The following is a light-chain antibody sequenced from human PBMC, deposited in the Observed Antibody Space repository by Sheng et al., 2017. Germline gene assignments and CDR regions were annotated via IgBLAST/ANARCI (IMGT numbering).Light chain of an antibody. V-gene: IGKV3-15*01. CDR3: QQYNNWPLT. Sequence: EIVMTQSPATLSVSPGERATLSCRASQSVSSNLAWYQQKPGQAPRVLIYAASTRATGVPGRFSGSGSGTEFTLTINSLQSEDFAVYYCQQYNNWPLTFGGGTKVEIK. CDR2: AAS. J-gene: IGKJ4*01. CDR1: QSVSSN.